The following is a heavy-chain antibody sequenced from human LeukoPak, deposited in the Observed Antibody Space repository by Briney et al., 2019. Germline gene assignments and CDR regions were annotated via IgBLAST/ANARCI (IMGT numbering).Heavy chain of an antibody. CDR3: ARSPYYDILAGFYYYFDY. V-gene: IGHV3-30-3*01. Sequence: PGRSLRLSCAASGFTFSSYAMHWVRQAPGKGLEWVADISYDGSNKYYADSVKGRLTISRDNSESTLYLQMNSLRAEDTATYYCARSPYYDILAGFYYYFDYWGQGTLVTVSS. CDR1: GFTFSSYA. J-gene: IGHJ4*02. CDR2: ISYDGSNK. D-gene: IGHD3-9*01.